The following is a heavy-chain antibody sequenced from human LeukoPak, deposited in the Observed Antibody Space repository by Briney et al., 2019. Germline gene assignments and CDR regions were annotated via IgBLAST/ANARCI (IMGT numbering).Heavy chain of an antibody. V-gene: IGHV4-34*01. Sequence: KPSETLSLTCAVYGGSFSGYYWSWIRQPPGKGLEWIGEINHSGSTNYNPSLKSRVTISVDTSKNQFSLKLSSVTAADTAVYYCARGLVRYFHWLPEYYFDYWGQGTLVTVSS. CDR1: GGSFSGYY. J-gene: IGHJ4*02. CDR2: INHSGST. D-gene: IGHD3-9*01. CDR3: ARGLVRYFHWLPEYYFDY.